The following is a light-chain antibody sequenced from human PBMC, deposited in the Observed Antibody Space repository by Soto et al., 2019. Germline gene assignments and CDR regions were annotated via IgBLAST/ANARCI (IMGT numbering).Light chain of an antibody. CDR1: QSVLYSSNNQNY. CDR3: QQYYSTPPT. J-gene: IGKJ2*01. Sequence: DIVMTQSPDSLAVSLGERATINCKSSQSVLYSSNNQNYLAWYQQKPGQPPKLLIYWASTRESGVPDRFSGSGSGTDFTLTISSLQAEDVAVYYSQQYYSTPPTFGQGTKLEIK. V-gene: IGKV4-1*01. CDR2: WAS.